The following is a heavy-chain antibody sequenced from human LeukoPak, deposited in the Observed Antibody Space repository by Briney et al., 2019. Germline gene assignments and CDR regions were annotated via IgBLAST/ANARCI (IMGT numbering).Heavy chain of an antibody. CDR3: ARGVWFGELPYLGY. Sequence: GGSLRFSGAASGLTVSSNNMSWVRQAPGKGLEWVSVIYSGGSTYYADSVKGRFTISRDNSKNTLYLQMNSLRAEDTAVYYCARGVWFGELPYLGYWGQGTLVTVSS. CDR2: IYSGGST. J-gene: IGHJ4*02. V-gene: IGHV3-66*01. D-gene: IGHD3-10*01. CDR1: GLTVSSNN.